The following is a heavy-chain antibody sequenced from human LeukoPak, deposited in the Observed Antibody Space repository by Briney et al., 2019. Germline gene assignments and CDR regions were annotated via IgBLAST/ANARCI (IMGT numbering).Heavy chain of an antibody. Sequence: PGGSLRLSCAASGFTFSSYWMHWVRQAPGKGLVWVSRINSDGSSTSYADSVKGRFTISRDNAKNTLYLQMNSLRAEDTAVYYCARVRKYSSSWCSFDYWGQGTLVTVSS. V-gene: IGHV3-74*01. D-gene: IGHD6-13*01. CDR1: GFTFSSYW. CDR2: INSDGSST. CDR3: ARVRKYSSSWCSFDY. J-gene: IGHJ4*02.